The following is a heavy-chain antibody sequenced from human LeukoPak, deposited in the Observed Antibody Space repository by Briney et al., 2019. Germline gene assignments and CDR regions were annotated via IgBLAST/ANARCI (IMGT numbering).Heavy chain of an antibody. CDR1: GYTFSAFY. V-gene: IGHV1-2*02. CDR3: ARDMTGGIWARATSFDH. CDR2: INPNSGGS. D-gene: IGHD1-14*01. Sequence: GASVKVSCKTSGYTFSAFYMHWVRQAPGQGPEWMGWINPNSGGSEYGQKFQGRVTFTSDTSSTTIHMEVRSLKSDDTAVYYCARDMTGGIWARATSFDHWGQGTLVTVSS. J-gene: IGHJ4*02.